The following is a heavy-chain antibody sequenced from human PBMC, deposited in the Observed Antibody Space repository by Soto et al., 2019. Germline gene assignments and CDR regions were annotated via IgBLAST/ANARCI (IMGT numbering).Heavy chain of an antibody. D-gene: IGHD6-19*01. CDR3: ANAPPGWYWFDP. CDR1: GFTFGSYA. CDR2: ISGSATST. V-gene: IGHV3-23*01. J-gene: IGHJ5*02. Sequence: EVQLLESGGGLVQPGGSLRLSCAASGFTFGSYAMTWVRQAPGKGLEWVSGISGSATSTYYAGSVKGRFTVSRDTSRNTLYLQTDSLRAEDTAVYYCANAPPGWYWFDPWGQGTLVTVSS.